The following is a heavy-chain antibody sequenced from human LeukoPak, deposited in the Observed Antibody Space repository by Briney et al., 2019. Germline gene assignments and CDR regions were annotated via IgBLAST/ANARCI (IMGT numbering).Heavy chain of an antibody. D-gene: IGHD2-21*01. Sequence: ASVKVSCKASGYTFINYYMHWVRQAPGQGLEWMGIINPSGGSTSYAQKFQGRVTMTRDTSTSTVYMELDSLGAEYTAVYYCARDESTSILWWWGQGTLVTVSS. CDR3: ARDESTSILWW. J-gene: IGHJ1*01. V-gene: IGHV1-46*01. CDR2: INPSGGST. CDR1: GYTFINYY.